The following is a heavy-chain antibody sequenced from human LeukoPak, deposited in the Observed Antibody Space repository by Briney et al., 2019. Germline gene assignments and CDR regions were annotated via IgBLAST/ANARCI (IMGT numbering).Heavy chain of an antibody. J-gene: IGHJ6*02. V-gene: IGHV3-7*01. CDR1: GFTFRSYA. D-gene: IGHD6-19*01. CDR3: ARAPPVAGLSYYYGMDV. Sequence: GGSLRLSCAASGFTFRSYAMSWVRQAPGKGLEWVANIKEDGSEKYYVDSVKGRFTISRDNAKKSLYLQMNSLRAEDTAVYYCARAPPVAGLSYYYGMDVWGQGTTVTVSS. CDR2: IKEDGSEK.